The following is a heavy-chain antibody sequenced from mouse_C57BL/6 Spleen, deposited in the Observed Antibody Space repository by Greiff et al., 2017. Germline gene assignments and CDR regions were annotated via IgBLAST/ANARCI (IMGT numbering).Heavy chain of an antibody. Sequence: QVQLQQPGAELVMPGASVKLSCKASGYTFTSYWMHWVKQRPGQGLEWIGEIDPSDSYTNYNQKFKGKSTLTVDKSSSKAYMQLSSLTSEDSAVYYWAITTVVARYYFDYWGQGTTLTVSS. J-gene: IGHJ2*01. D-gene: IGHD1-1*01. V-gene: IGHV1-69*01. CDR3: AITTVVARYYFDY. CDR2: IDPSDSYT. CDR1: GYTFTSYW.